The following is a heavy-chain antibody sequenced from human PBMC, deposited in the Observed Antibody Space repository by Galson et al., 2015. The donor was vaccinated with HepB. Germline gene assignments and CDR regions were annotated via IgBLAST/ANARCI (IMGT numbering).Heavy chain of an antibody. J-gene: IGHJ6*02. CDR2: IIPIFGTA. D-gene: IGHD4-17*01. V-gene: IGHV1-69*13. CDR1: GGTFSSYA. CDR3: ARHMTTVTTYYGMDV. Sequence: SVTVSCKASGGTFSSYAISWVRQAPGQGLEWMGGIIPIFGTASYAQKFQGRVTITADESTSTAYMELSSLRSEDTAVYYCARHMTTVTTYYGMDVWGQGTTVTVSS.